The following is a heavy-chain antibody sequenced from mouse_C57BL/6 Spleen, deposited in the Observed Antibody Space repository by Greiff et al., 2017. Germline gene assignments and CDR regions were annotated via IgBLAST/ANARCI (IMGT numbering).Heavy chain of an antibody. CDR3: ARDGATMIKGFAY. V-gene: IGHV5-16*01. J-gene: IGHJ3*01. D-gene: IGHD2-4*01. Sequence: DVMLVESEGGLVQPGSSMKLSCTASGFTFSDYYMAWVRQVPEKGLEWVANINYDGSSTYYLDSLKSRFIISRDNAKNILYLQMSSLKSEDTATYYCARDGATMIKGFAYWGQGTLVTVSA. CDR1: GFTFSDYY. CDR2: INYDGSST.